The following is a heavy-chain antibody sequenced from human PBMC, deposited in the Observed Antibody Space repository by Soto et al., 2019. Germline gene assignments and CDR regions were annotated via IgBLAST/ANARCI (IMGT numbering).Heavy chain of an antibody. Sequence: GASVKVSCKASGYTFTSYGISWVRQAPGQGLEWMGWISAYNGNTNYAQKLQGRVTMATDTSTSTAYMELRSLRSDDTAVYYCASRGLRGYYYGMDVWGQGTTVTVSS. CDR2: ISAYNGNT. CDR1: GYTFTSYG. J-gene: IGHJ6*02. CDR3: ASRGLRGYYYGMDV. D-gene: IGHD4-17*01. V-gene: IGHV1-18*01.